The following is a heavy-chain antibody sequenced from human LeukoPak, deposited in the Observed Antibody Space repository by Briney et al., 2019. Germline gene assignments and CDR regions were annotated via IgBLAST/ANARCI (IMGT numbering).Heavy chain of an antibody. D-gene: IGHD6-13*01. CDR2: ISSSSNYI. J-gene: IGHJ4*02. CDR1: GFTFSTYS. CDR3: TRDLSTHYSIDY. V-gene: IGHV3-21*01. Sequence: PGGSLRLSCAASGFTFSTYSMNWVRQAPGKGLEWVSSISSSSNYIYYADSVKGRFTISRDNAYNSLYLQMNSLRAEDTAVYYCTRDLSTHYSIDYWGQGALVTVSS.